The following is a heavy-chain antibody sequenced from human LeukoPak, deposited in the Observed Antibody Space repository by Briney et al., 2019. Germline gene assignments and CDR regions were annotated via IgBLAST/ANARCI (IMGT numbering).Heavy chain of an antibody. CDR1: GLTSGIYA. J-gene: IGHJ4*02. V-gene: IGHV3-23*01. Sequence: GGSLRLSCAASGLTSGIYAMSWVRQAPGKGLEWVSAFSGGGDSFYADSVRGRFSISADRSRNILYLLMNSLRVEDTAVYYCAKEVERHFDQRYWGQGIPVTVSS. D-gene: IGHD2-15*01. CDR3: AKEVERHFDQRY. CDR2: FSGGGDS.